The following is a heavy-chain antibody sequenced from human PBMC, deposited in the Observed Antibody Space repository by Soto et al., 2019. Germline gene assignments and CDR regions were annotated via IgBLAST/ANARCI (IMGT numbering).Heavy chain of an antibody. J-gene: IGHJ5*02. D-gene: IGHD1-26*01. CDR2: FAGNFVNT. Sequence: GGSLRLSCAASGFTFSNHLIHWVRQAPGEGLEWVSGFAGNFVNTLYADSVKGRFTISRDNSKNTSYLQMNNLRAEDTAIYYCVKEGRLGVAGLDLCGQGRLVTVYS. CDR1: GFTFSNHL. CDR3: VKEGRLGVAGLDL. V-gene: IGHV3-23*01.